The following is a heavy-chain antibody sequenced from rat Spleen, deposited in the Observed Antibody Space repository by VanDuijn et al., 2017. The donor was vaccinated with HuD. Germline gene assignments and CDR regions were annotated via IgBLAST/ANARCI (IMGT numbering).Heavy chain of an antibody. CDR1: GFILSDYY. CDR2: ISPSGAST. CDR3: ATAGARVSRFAY. V-gene: IGHV5-20*01. J-gene: IGHJ3*01. D-gene: IGHD1-4*01. Sequence: EVQLVESGGGLVQPGRSLKLSCVASGFILSDYYMAWVRQAPTKGLEWVASISPSGASTHYRDSVKGRFTISRDHAKSILYLQMDSLRSEDTATYYCATAGARVSRFAYWGQGTLVTVSS.